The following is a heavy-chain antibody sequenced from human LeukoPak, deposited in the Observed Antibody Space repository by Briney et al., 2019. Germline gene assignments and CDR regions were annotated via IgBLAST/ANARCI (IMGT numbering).Heavy chain of an antibody. J-gene: IGHJ4*02. CDR2: IFYTGNI. CDR1: CYSIGGSNYY. D-gene: IGHD2-21*02. V-gene: IGHV4-39*01. CDR3: ARHSRVLTTAIPFDY. Sequence: KPSETLSLTCTVSCYSIGGSNYYWGWVRQPPGKGLERIGSIFYTGNIYYKSSLKSRVTVSVDTSRNQFFLNLNSVTAADTAVYYCARHSRVLTTAIPFDYWGQGTLVTVSS.